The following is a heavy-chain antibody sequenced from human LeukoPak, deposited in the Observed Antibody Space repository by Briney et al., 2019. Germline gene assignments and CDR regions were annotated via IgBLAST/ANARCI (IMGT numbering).Heavy chain of an antibody. CDR1: GFTFSSYG. J-gene: IGHJ6*02. D-gene: IGHD3-22*01. CDR2: IWYDGSNK. Sequence: GGSLRLSCAASGFTFSSYGMHWVRQAPGKGLEWVAVIWYDGSNKYYADSVKGRFTISRDNSKNTLYLQMNSLRAEDTAVYYCATTLPHDYDSSGYYDYYGMDVWGQGTTVTVSS. CDR3: ATTLPHDYDSSGYYDYYGMDV. V-gene: IGHV3-33*01.